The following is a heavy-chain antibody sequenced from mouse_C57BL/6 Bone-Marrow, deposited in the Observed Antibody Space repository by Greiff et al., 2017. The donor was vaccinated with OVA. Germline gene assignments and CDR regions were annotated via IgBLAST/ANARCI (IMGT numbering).Heavy chain of an antibody. J-gene: IGHJ3*01. CDR3: ARSRGYSNFGAY. CDR2: INSDGGST. CDR1: EYEFPSHY. V-gene: IGHV5-2*01. D-gene: IGHD2-5*01. Sequence: EVMLVEPGGGLVQPGESLKLSCESNEYEFPSHYMSWVRKTPEQRLELVAAINSDGGSTYYPDNMERRIIISRDNTKKTLYLQMSSLRSEDTALYYCARSRGYSNFGAYWGQGTLVTVSA.